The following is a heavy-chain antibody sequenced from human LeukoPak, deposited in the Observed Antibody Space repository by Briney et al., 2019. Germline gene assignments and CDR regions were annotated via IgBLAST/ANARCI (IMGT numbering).Heavy chain of an antibody. Sequence: PGRSLRLSCAASGFTFDDYAMHWVRQAPGKGLEGVSGISWNSGSIGYADSVKGRFTISRDNAKNSLYLQMNSLRAEDTALYYCAKDFARRDGYKFGFDYWGQGTLVTVSS. CDR2: ISWNSGSI. CDR1: GFTFDDYA. D-gene: IGHD5-24*01. CDR3: AKDFARRDGYKFGFDY. J-gene: IGHJ4*02. V-gene: IGHV3-9*01.